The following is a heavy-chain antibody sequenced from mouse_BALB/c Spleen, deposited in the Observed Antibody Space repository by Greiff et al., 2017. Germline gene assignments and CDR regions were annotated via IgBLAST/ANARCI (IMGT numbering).Heavy chain of an antibody. CDR1: GFTFSSFG. D-gene: IGHD2-14*01. Sequence: EVQLQESGGGLVQPGGSRKLSCAASGFTFSSFGMHWVRQAPEKGLEWVAYISSGSSTIYYADTVKGRFTISRDNPKNTLFLQMTSLRSEDTAMYYCARGDYRYDRDWYFDVWGAGTTVTVSS. CDR2: ISSGSSTI. CDR3: ARGDYRYDRDWYFDV. J-gene: IGHJ1*01. V-gene: IGHV5-17*02.